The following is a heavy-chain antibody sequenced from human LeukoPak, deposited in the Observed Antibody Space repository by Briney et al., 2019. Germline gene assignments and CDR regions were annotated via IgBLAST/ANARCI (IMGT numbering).Heavy chain of an antibody. D-gene: IGHD3-22*01. J-gene: IGHJ4*02. CDR1: GFTFSDYY. V-gene: IGHV3-11*01. CDR2: ISSSGSTI. Sequence: PGGSLRLSCAASGFTFSDYYMSWIRQAPGKGLEWVSYISSSGSTIYYADSVKGRFTISRDNAKNSLYLQMNSLRAEDTAVYYCARAWGIMHYYDSSGYFDYWGQGTLVTVSS. CDR3: ARAWGIMHYYDSSGYFDY.